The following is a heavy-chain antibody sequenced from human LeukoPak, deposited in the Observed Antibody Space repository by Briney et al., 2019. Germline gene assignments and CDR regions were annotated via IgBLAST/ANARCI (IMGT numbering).Heavy chain of an antibody. CDR2: ISAYKGYT. D-gene: IGHD1-1*01. Sequence: ASVKVSCKASGYTFTGYGISWVRQAPGQGLECMGWISAYKGYTNYAQKLQGRVTMTTDTSTSTAYMELSSLRSDDTAVYYCARDEAERPHYMDVWGKGTTVTVSS. J-gene: IGHJ6*03. CDR1: GYTFTGYG. V-gene: IGHV1-18*01. CDR3: ARDEAERPHYMDV.